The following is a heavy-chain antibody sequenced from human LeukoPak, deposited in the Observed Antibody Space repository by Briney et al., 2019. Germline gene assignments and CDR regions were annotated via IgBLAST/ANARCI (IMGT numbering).Heavy chain of an antibody. D-gene: IGHD2-21*02. J-gene: IGHJ4*02. CDR2: ISYDGSDK. Sequence: GGSLRLSCAASGFTFSLYTMHWVRQAPGKGLEWVAVISYDGSDKYYADSVKGRFTISRDNSKNTLFLQMNSLRTEDTAVYFCARDVGGGDTFDYWGQGTLVTVSS. V-gene: IGHV3-30*04. CDR1: GFTFSLYT. CDR3: ARDVGGGDTFDY.